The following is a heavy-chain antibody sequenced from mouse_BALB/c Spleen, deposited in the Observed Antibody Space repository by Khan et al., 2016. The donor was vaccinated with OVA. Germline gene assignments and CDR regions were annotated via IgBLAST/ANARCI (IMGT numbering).Heavy chain of an antibody. CDR3: ARGNYYGYYFDY. Sequence: VQLKQSGPGLVKPSQSLSLTCTVTGYSITSGYAWNWIRQFPGNKLEWMGYIGYSGVTSYTPSLKSRISITRDTSKNQFFLQLNSVTTEDTATYYCARGNYYGYYFDYWGQGTTLTVSS. D-gene: IGHD1-1*01. J-gene: IGHJ2*01. V-gene: IGHV3-2*02. CDR2: IGYSGVT. CDR1: GYSITSGYA.